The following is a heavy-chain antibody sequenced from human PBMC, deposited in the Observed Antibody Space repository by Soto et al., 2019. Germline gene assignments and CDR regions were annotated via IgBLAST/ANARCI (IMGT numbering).Heavy chain of an antibody. CDR3: ASEWLALTCYCGMDH. CDR1: GYTFTSYA. V-gene: IGHV1-3*01. CDR2: INAGNGNT. D-gene: IGHD6-19*01. Sequence: QVQLVQSGAEVKKPGASVKVSCKASGYTFTSYAMHWVRQAPGQRLEWMGWINAGNGNTKYSQKFQGRVTITRDTSANTAYMELSSLRSEDTAVYYCASEWLALTCYCGMDHWGQGTTVTVSS. J-gene: IGHJ6*02.